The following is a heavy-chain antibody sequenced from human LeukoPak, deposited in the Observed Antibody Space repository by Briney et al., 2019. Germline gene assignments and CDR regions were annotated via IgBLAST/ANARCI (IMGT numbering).Heavy chain of an antibody. D-gene: IGHD1/OR15-1a*01. J-gene: IGHJ4*02. V-gene: IGHV4-39*07. CDR1: GGSISSSSYY. CDR3: ARDHSYWNNRNFDY. Sequence: PSETLSLTCTVSGGSISSSSYYWGWIRQPPGKGLEWIGSIYYSGSTYYNPSLKSRVTISVDTSKNQFSLKLSSVTAADTAVYYCARDHSYWNNRNFDYWGQGTLVTVSS. CDR2: IYYSGST.